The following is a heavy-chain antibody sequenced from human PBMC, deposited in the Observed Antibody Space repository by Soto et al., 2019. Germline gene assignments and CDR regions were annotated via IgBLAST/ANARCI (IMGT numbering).Heavy chain of an antibody. D-gene: IGHD6-19*01. CDR3: ARDGYNSGWGQLES. CDR2: ITYDGSKQ. Sequence: QVQLVESGGGVVQPGRSLRLSCVASGFTFSSYAMHWVRQAPGKGLEWVAVITYDGSKQYYADSVKGRFTISRDNSKNTRYLQMDSLRAEDTAVYYCARDGYNSGWGQLESWGQGTLVTVSS. J-gene: IGHJ5*02. CDR1: GFTFSSYA. V-gene: IGHV3-30-3*01.